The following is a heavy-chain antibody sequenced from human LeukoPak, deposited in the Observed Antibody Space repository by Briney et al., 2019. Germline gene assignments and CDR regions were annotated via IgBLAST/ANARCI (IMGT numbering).Heavy chain of an antibody. CDR2: IYYSGST. J-gene: IGHJ4*02. D-gene: IGHD3-3*01. Sequence: SETLSLTCTVSGGSISSSSYYWGWLRQPPGTGLEWIGSIYYSGSTYYNPSLKSRVTISVDTSKYQFSLKLSSVTAADTAVYYCARDGGPSAGRGFHYWGQGTLITVSS. CDR3: ARDGGPSAGRGFHY. V-gene: IGHV4-39*02. CDR1: GGSISSSSYY.